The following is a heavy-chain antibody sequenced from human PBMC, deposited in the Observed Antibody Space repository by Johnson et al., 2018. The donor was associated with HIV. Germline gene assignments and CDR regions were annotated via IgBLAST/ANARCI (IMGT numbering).Heavy chain of an antibody. V-gene: IGHV3-7*01. CDR2: IKQDGSEK. CDR3: ARGRYAFDI. CDR1: GFTFSNYW. Sequence: VQLVESGGGLVQPGGSLRLSCAASGFTFSNYWMSWVRQAPGKGLEWVANIKQDGSEKYYVDSVKGRFTISRDNAKNSLYLQMNSLRGEDTAVYYCARGRYAFDIWGQGTMVTVSS. J-gene: IGHJ3*02.